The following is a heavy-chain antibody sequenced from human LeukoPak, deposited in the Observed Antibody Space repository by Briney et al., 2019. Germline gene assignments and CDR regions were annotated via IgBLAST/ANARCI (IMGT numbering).Heavy chain of an antibody. J-gene: IGHJ4*02. CDR3: ARDPCGGDCPLDY. D-gene: IGHD2-21*02. V-gene: IGHV1-2*04. CDR2: INPNSGGT. CDR1: GYTFTGYY. Sequence: ASVKVSCKASGYTFTGYYMHWVRQAPGQGLEWMGWINPNSGGTNYAQKFQGWVTMTRDTSISTAYMELSRLRSDDTAVYYCARDPCGGDCPLDYWGQGTLVTVSS.